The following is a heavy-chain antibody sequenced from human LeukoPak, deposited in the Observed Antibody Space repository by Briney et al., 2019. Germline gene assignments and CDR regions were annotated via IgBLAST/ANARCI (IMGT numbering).Heavy chain of an antibody. CDR2: IRYDGSIK. V-gene: IGHV3-30*02. CDR1: GFTFDDYG. J-gene: IGHJ4*02. D-gene: IGHD3-10*01. CDR3: AKDVNVGGDYFDY. Sequence: GGSLRLSCAASGFTFDDYGMSWVRLAPGKGLEWVAFIRYDGSIKYYVDSVEGRFTVSRDNSKNTLYLQMNSLRAEDTAIYYCAKDVNVGGDYFDYWGQGTLVTVSS.